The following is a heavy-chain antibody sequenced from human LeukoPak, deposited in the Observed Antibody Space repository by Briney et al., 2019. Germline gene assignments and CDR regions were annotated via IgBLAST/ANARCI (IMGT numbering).Heavy chain of an antibody. V-gene: IGHV3-7*01. Sequence: GGSLRLSCAASGFTFRDYSDYWMSWVRQAPGKGLEWVANMKQDGSEKYYVDSVKGRFTISRDNAKNSLLLQMNSLRAEDTAVYYCARVGRYSYAHNSWGQGTLVTVSS. J-gene: IGHJ4*02. CDR2: MKQDGSEK. CDR1: GFTFRDYSDYW. CDR3: ARVGRYSYAHNS. D-gene: IGHD5-18*01.